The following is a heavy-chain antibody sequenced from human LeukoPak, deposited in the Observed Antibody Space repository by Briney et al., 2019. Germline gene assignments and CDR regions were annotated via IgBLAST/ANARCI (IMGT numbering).Heavy chain of an antibody. Sequence: PSETLSLTCAVYGGSFSGYYWSWVRQPPGKGLEWIGEINHSGSTNYNPSLKSRVTISVDTSKNQFSLKLSSVTAADTAVYYCARGRDLITMIVHILFDYWGQGTLVTVSS. CDR3: ARGRDLITMIVHILFDY. V-gene: IGHV4-34*01. D-gene: IGHD3-22*01. J-gene: IGHJ4*02. CDR2: INHSGST. CDR1: GGSFSGYY.